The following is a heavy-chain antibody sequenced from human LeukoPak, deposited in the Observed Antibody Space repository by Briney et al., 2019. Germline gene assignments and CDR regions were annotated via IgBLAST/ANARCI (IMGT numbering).Heavy chain of an antibody. CDR2: ITGSGGTT. J-gene: IGHJ3*02. CDR1: GFSFSSYG. D-gene: IGHD6-13*01. CDR3: ARTSSRYAFDI. Sequence: GGSLRLSCAASGFSFSSYGMSWVRQAPGKGLEWISAITGSGGTTYYADSVEGRFTISRDNSKNTLYLQMNSLRAEDTAVYYCARTSSRYAFDIWGQGTMVTVSS. V-gene: IGHV3-23*01.